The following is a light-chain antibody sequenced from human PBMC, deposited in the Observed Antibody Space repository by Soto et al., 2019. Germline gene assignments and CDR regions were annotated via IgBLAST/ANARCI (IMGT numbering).Light chain of an antibody. J-gene: IGLJ1*01. CDR1: TSDVGGYEY. CDR2: EVN. CDR3: ASFTTTTTLYV. V-gene: IGLV2-14*01. Sequence: QSALTQPRSVSGSPGQSVTISCTGTTSDVGGYEYVSWYQQYPGKAPKLLIYEVNNRPSGVSNRFSGSKSGNTASLTISGLQAEDEADYYCASFTTTTTLYVFGTGTKVTVL.